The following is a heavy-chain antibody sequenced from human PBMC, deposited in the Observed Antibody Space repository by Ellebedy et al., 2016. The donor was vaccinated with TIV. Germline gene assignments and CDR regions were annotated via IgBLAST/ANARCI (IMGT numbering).Heavy chain of an antibody. V-gene: IGHV1-18*04. D-gene: IGHD2-21*01. CDR1: GYAFTNYG. CDR3: AKDQASIVATAGFDY. Sequence: AASVKVSCKASGYAFTNYGLSWVRQAPGQGLEWMGWISGYNGYTNYLQTLHDRVTITADTSPSTAYMELRSLRSDDTAMYYCAKDQASIVATAGFDYWGQGSLVTVSS. CDR2: ISGYNGYT. J-gene: IGHJ4*02.